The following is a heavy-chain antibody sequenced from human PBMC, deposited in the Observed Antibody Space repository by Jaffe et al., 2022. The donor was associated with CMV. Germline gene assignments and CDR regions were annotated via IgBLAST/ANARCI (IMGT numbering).Heavy chain of an antibody. V-gene: IGHV3-33*01. D-gene: IGHD3-3*01. CDR3: ARDAWHGEWLASYNWFDP. CDR1: GFTFSSYG. CDR2: IWYDGSNK. J-gene: IGHJ5*02. Sequence: QVQLVESGGGVVQPGRSLRLSCAASGFTFSSYGMHWVRQAPGKGLEWVAVIWYDGSNKYYADSVKGRFTISRDNSKNTLYLQMNSLRAEDTAVYYCARDAWHGEWLASYNWFDPWGQGTLVTVSS.